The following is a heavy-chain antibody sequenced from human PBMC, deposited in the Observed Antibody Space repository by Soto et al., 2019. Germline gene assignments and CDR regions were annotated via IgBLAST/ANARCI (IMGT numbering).Heavy chain of an antibody. V-gene: IGHV3-23*01. J-gene: IGHJ5*02. CDR2: ISGSGGST. CDR3: AKRDRELGWFDP. D-gene: IGHD7-27*01. Sequence: GGSLRLSRAASGFTFSSYAMSWVRQAPGKGLEWVSAISGSGGSTYYADSVKGRFTISRDNSKNTLYLQMNSLRAEDTAVYYCAKRDRELGWFDPWGQGTLVTVSS. CDR1: GFTFSSYA.